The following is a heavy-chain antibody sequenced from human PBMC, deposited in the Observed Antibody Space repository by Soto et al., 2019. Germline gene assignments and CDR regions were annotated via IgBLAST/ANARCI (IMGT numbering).Heavy chain of an antibody. CDR1: GYSFISYW. CDR3: ARQLGYYGSGSYYDYYGMDV. D-gene: IGHD3-10*01. Sequence: GESLKISCKGSGYSFISYWISWVRQMPGKGLEWMGRIDPSDSYTNYSPSFQGHVTISADKSISTAYLQWSSLKASDTAMYYCARQLGYYGSGSYYDYYGMDVWGQGTTVTASS. J-gene: IGHJ6*02. V-gene: IGHV5-10-1*01. CDR2: IDPSDSYT.